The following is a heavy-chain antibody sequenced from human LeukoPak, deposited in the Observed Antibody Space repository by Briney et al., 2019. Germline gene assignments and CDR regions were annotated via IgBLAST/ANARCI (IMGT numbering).Heavy chain of an antibody. Sequence: PGGSLRLSCAASGFTFSSYSMNWVRQAPGKGLEWVSSISSSSSYIYYADSVKGRFTISRDNAKNSLYLQMNSLRAEDTAVYYCARDWGDPGIAVLGYYWGQGTLVTVSS. CDR1: GFTFSSYS. D-gene: IGHD6-19*01. J-gene: IGHJ4*02. CDR2: ISSSSSYI. V-gene: IGHV3-21*01. CDR3: ARDWGDPGIAVLGYY.